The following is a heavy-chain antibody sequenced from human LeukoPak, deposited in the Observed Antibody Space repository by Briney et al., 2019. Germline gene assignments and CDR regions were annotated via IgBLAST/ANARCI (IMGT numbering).Heavy chain of an antibody. CDR1: GFIFTSSA. Sequence: GTSVKVSCKASGFIFTSSAMQWVRQARGQRLEWIGWTVVGSGNTNYAQKFQERVTITRDMSTSTAYMELSSLRSEDTAAYYCAAVGYRLQYYFDYWGQGTLVTVSS. V-gene: IGHV1-58*02. CDR2: TVVGSGNT. D-gene: IGHD4-11*01. J-gene: IGHJ4*02. CDR3: AAVGYRLQYYFDY.